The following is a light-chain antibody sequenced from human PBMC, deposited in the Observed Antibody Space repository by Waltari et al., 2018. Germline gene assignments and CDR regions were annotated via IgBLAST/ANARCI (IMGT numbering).Light chain of an antibody. Sequence: EIVLTQSPATLSLSPGERATLSRRASQHLSSYFAWYQQKPGQPPRLLIYDASNRAAGIPARFSGTGSGTDFTLTISSLEPEDFVVYYCQQRSNWPLTFGGGTKVEI. CDR3: QQRSNWPLT. J-gene: IGKJ4*01. CDR2: DAS. V-gene: IGKV3-11*01. CDR1: QHLSSY.